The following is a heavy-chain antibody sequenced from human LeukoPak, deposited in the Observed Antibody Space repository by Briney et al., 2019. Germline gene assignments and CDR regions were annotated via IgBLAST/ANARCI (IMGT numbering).Heavy chain of an antibody. J-gene: IGHJ4*02. D-gene: IGHD6-19*01. CDR3: ATGSSSGFDY. CDR1: GFTFGDYD. CDR2: INSNGGST. Sequence: GGSLRLSCAASGFTFGDYDMSWVRQAPGKGLEWVSGINSNGGSTGYADSVKGLVTIYRANDKHSLYLQMNSVRAEDTALYYCATGSSSGFDYWGQGTLVTVSS. V-gene: IGHV3-20*04.